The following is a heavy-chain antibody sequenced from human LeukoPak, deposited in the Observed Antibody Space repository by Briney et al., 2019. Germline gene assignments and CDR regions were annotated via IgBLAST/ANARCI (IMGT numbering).Heavy chain of an antibody. D-gene: IGHD4-11*01. Sequence: GGSLRLSCTASGFTFGDYAMSWVRQAPGKGLEWVGFIRSKAYGGTTEYAASVKGRFTISRDDSKSIAYLQMNSLKTEDTAVYYCTRDSLYSNYVGSYYYYYYGMDAWGQGTTVTVSS. CDR2: IRSKAYGGTT. CDR3: TRDSLYSNYVGSYYYYYYGMDA. J-gene: IGHJ6*02. V-gene: IGHV3-49*04. CDR1: GFTFGDYA.